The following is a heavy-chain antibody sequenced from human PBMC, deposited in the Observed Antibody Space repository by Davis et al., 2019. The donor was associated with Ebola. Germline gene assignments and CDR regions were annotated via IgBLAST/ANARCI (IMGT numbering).Heavy chain of an antibody. CDR1: GFTFSSYA. CDR3: ARERSSTIGAFFDS. V-gene: IGHV3-30*14. Sequence: GGSLRLSCAASGFTFSSYALHWVRQAPGKGLEWVAFISFGVGSSQHYADSVQGRFSISRDNSKKTLSLQMNSLRADDTAVYYCARERSSTIGAFFDSWGQGVLVTVSS. CDR2: ISFGVGSSQ. J-gene: IGHJ4*02. D-gene: IGHD5/OR15-5a*01.